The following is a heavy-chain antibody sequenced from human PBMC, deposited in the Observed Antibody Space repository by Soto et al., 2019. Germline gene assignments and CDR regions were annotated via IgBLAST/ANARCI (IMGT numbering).Heavy chain of an antibody. CDR1: GDSVSSNSAA. J-gene: IGHJ5*02. Sequence: RSQTLSLTCAISGDSVSSNSAAWNWIRQSPSRGLEWLGRTYYRSKWYNDYAVSVKSRITINPDTSKNQFSLKLSSVTAADTAVYYCARQCETSPHWFDPWGQGTLVTVSS. CDR2: TYYRSKWYN. V-gene: IGHV6-1*01. CDR3: ARQCETSPHWFDP.